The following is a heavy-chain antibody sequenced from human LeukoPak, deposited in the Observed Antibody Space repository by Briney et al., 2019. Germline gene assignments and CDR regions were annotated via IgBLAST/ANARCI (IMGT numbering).Heavy chain of an antibody. CDR2: IHSSGTT. CDR3: AKGVSCGGDCNFQH. D-gene: IGHD2-21*02. Sequence: SETLSLTCTVSGGSISGYYWSWIRQPAGKPVEWIGRIHSSGTTNYNPSLKSRLTISVDTSKNQISLKLSSVTAADTAVYHCAKGVSCGGDCNFQHWGQGTLVTVSS. J-gene: IGHJ1*01. V-gene: IGHV4-4*07. CDR1: GGSISGYY.